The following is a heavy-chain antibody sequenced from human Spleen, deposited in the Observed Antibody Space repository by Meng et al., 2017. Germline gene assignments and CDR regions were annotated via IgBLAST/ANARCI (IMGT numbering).Heavy chain of an antibody. Sequence: SETLSLTCVVSGGSFSDYYWSWIRQPAGKGLEWIGRIYTSGSTNYNPSLKSRVTISVDTSKNQFSLKLSSVTAADTAVYYCARDRGFGGVIAMNWFDPWGQGTLVTVSS. CDR1: GGSFSDYY. V-gene: IGHV4-4*07. CDR2: IYTSGST. J-gene: IGHJ5*02. CDR3: ARDRGFGGVIAMNWFDP. D-gene: IGHD3-16*02.